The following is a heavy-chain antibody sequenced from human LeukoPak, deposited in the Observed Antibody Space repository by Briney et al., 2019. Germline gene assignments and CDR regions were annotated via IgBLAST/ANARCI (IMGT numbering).Heavy chain of an antibody. V-gene: IGHV4-34*01. D-gene: IGHD2-2*02. CDR3: ARGGRCSSTSCYRPFDY. Sequence: SETLSLTCAVYGGSFSGYYWSWIRQPPGKGLEWIGEINHSGSTYYNPSLKSRVTISVDTSKNQFSLKLSSVTAADTAVYYCARGGRCSSTSCYRPFDYWGQGTLVTVSS. CDR1: GGSFSGYY. CDR2: INHSGST. J-gene: IGHJ4*02.